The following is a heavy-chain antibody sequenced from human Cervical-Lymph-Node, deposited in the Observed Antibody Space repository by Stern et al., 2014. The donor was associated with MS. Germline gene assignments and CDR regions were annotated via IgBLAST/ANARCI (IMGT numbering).Heavy chain of an antibody. Sequence: VQLADSGGGLVQPWGSLKLSFATSGLTFSGPAMHWGPPASGKGLEWVGRIRRKANSYATAYAASVKGRFTISRDDSKNTAYLQMNSLKTEDTAVYYCTTGGFDYWGQGTLVTVSS. CDR3: TTGGFDY. CDR2: IRRKANSYAT. CDR1: GLTFSGPA. J-gene: IGHJ4*02. D-gene: IGHD3-16*01. V-gene: IGHV3-73*01.